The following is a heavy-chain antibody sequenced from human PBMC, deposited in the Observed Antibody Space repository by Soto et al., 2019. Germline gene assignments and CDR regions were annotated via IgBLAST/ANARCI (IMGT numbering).Heavy chain of an antibody. CDR3: ARGLGDCSGGSCYLYYFDY. D-gene: IGHD2-15*01. CDR2: MNPNSGNT. V-gene: IGHV1-8*01. Sequence: QVQLVQSGAEVKKPGASVKVSCKASGYTFTSYDINWVRQATGQGLEWMGWMNPNSGNTGYAQKFQGRVNMTRNTSITTAYMELSSLRSEDTAVYYCARGLGDCSGGSCYLYYFDYWGQGTLVTVSS. J-gene: IGHJ4*02. CDR1: GYTFTSYD.